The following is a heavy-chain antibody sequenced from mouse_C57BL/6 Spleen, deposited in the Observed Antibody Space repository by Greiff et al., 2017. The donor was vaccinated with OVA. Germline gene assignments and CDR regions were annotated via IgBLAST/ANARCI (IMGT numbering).Heavy chain of an antibody. D-gene: IGHD2-1*01. Sequence: QVQLQQSGAELARPGASVKLSCKASGYTFTSYGISWVKQRTGQGLEWIGEIYPRSGNTYYNEKFKGKATLTADKSSSTAYMELRSLTSEDSAVYFCARFYYGNYSVTYWGQGTLVTVSA. CDR3: ARFYYGNYSVTY. J-gene: IGHJ3*01. V-gene: IGHV1-81*01. CDR1: GYTFTSYG. CDR2: IYPRSGNT.